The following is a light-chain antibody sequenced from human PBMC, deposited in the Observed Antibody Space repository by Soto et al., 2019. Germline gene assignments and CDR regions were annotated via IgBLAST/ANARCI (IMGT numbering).Light chain of an antibody. CDR3: SSYTSSLLVV. J-gene: IGLJ2*01. CDR2: DVS. CDR1: SSDVGGYNY. V-gene: IGLV2-14*01. Sequence: QSVLTQSASVSGSPGQSITISCTGTSSDVGGYNYVSWYQQHPGKAPKLMIYDVSNRPSGVSNRFSGSKSGNTASLTISGLQAEDEADYYCSSYTSSLLVVFGGGTKLTVL.